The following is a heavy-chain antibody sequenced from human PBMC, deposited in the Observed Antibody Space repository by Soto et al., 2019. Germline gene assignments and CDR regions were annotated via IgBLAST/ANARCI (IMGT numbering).Heavy chain of an antibody. D-gene: IGHD3-16*01. J-gene: IGHJ4*02. Sequence: EVQLVESGGGLVQPGRSLRLSCAASGFTFDDYAMHWVRQAPGKGLEWVSGISWNSGSIGYADSVKGRFTISRDNAKNSLYLQMNGLRAEDTALYYCAKGGDYWGQGNLVTVSS. V-gene: IGHV3-9*01. CDR1: GFTFDDYA. CDR3: AKGGDY. CDR2: ISWNSGSI.